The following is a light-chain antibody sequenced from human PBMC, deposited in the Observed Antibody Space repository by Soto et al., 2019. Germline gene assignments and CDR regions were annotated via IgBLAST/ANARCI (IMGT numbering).Light chain of an antibody. Sequence: DIQMTQSPSSLSASVGDRVTITCRASQGISSYLALYQQKPGKVPKLLIYAASTLQSGVPSRFSGSGSGTDFTLTISSLQPEDVATYYCQKYNSAPRTFGQGTKVDIK. CDR2: AAS. V-gene: IGKV1-27*01. CDR1: QGISSY. J-gene: IGKJ1*01. CDR3: QKYNSAPRT.